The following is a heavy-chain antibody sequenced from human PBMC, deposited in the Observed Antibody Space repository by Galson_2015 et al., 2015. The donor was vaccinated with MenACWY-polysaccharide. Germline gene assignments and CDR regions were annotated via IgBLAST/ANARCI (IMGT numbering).Heavy chain of an antibody. Sequence: SLRLSCAASRFSLGAWYMSWIRQAPGKGLEWLSYIGKSGDSIYYGDSVKGRFAISRDNAKNSLYLQLNSLEVEDTAIYYCARGHYGLDVWGQGTTVTVSS. CDR3: ARGHYGLDV. CDR2: IGKSGDSI. CDR1: RFSLGAWY. J-gene: IGHJ6*02. V-gene: IGHV3-11*01.